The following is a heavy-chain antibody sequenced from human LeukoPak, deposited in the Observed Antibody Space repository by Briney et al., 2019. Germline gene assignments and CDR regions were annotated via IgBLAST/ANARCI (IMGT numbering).Heavy chain of an antibody. V-gene: IGHV1-46*01. J-gene: IGHJ6*03. CDR2: INPSGGST. CDR3: ARQTYCTSTSCHYYYYYIDV. D-gene: IGHD2-2*01. Sequence: ASVKVSCKASGYTFTTYYMHWVRQAPGQGLEWMGIINPSGGSTNYAQKFQGRVTMTRDTSTSTVYMELSSLRSEDTAVYYCARQTYCTSTSCHYYYYYIDVWGKGTTVTIAS. CDR1: GYTFTTYY.